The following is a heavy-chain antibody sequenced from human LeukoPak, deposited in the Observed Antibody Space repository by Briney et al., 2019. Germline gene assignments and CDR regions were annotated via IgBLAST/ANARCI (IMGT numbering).Heavy chain of an antibody. CDR3: ARRARDTAMALDY. V-gene: IGHV4-59*08. CDR2: IYYSGST. D-gene: IGHD5-18*01. Sequence: SETLSLTCTVSVGSISSYYWSWIRQPPGKGLEWIGYIYYSGSTNYNPSLKSRVTISVDTSKNQFSLKLSSVTAADTAVYYCARRARDTAMALDYWGQGTLVTVSS. CDR1: VGSISSYY. J-gene: IGHJ4*02.